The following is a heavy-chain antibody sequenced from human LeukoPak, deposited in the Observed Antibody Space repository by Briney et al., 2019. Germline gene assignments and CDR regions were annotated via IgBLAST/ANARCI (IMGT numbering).Heavy chain of an antibody. CDR1: GFTFASSP. Sequence: ASVKVSCKASGFTFASSPMQWVRQARGQRLEWIGWIVVGSGNTNYAQKFQERVTITRDMSTSTAYMELSSLRSEDTAVYYCAALVGATVGFDYWGQGTLVTVSS. V-gene: IGHV1-58*02. D-gene: IGHD1-26*01. J-gene: IGHJ4*02. CDR2: IVVGSGNT. CDR3: AALVGATVGFDY.